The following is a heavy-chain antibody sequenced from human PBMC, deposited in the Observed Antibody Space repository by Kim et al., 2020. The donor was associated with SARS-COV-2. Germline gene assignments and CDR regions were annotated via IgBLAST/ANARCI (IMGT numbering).Heavy chain of an antibody. J-gene: IGHJ6*02. CDR3: ARTVFREGSPLLSTSYGMDV. Sequence: ASVKVSCKASGYTFTGYYMHWVRQAPGQGLEWMGRINPNSGGTNYAQKFQGRVTMTRDTSISTAYMELSRLRSDDTAVYYCARTVFREGSPLLSTSYGMDVWGQGTTVTVSS. CDR2: INPNSGGT. CDR1: GYTFTGYY. V-gene: IGHV1-2*06. D-gene: IGHD3-10*01.